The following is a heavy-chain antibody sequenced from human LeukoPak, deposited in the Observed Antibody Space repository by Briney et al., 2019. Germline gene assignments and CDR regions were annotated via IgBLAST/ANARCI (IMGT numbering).Heavy chain of an antibody. J-gene: IGHJ6*02. Sequence: GGSLRLSCAASGFTFSSYAMHWVRQAPGKGLEWVAVISYDGSNKYYADSVKGRFTISRDNSKNTLFLQMNSLRAEDTAVYYCARVGATTQDYYYYGMGVWGQGTTVTVSS. CDR1: GFTFSSYA. CDR2: ISYDGSNK. V-gene: IGHV3-30-3*01. D-gene: IGHD1-26*01. CDR3: ARVGATTQDYYYYGMGV.